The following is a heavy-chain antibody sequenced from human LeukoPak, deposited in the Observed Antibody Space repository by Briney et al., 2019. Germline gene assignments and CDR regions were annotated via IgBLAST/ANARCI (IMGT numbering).Heavy chain of an antibody. J-gene: IGHJ4*02. CDR2: INKDGSDK. CDR3: ARNQPWSRDR. CDR1: GFTFSDFW. D-gene: IGHD2-8*02. V-gene: IGHV3-7*01. Sequence: GGSLRLSCAASGFTFSDFWVEWFRQAPGKGLEWVANINKDGSDKYYMDSVTGRFSISRDNAKNSLSLQMYSLRVDDTAVYYCARNQPWSRDRGGQGILVTVS.